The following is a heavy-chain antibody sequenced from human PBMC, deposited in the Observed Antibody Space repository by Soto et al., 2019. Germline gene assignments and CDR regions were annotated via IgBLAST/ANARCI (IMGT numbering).Heavy chain of an antibody. CDR2: IWYDGSNK. J-gene: IGHJ4*02. Sequence: QVQLVESGGGVVQPGRSLRLSCAASGFTFSSYGMHWVRQAPGKGLEWVAVIWYDGSNKYYADSVKGRFTISRDNSKNTLYLQMNSLRAEDTAVYYCARNGMVATGLDYWGQGTLVTVSS. V-gene: IGHV3-30*19. D-gene: IGHD5-12*01. CDR1: GFTFSSYG. CDR3: ARNGMVATGLDY.